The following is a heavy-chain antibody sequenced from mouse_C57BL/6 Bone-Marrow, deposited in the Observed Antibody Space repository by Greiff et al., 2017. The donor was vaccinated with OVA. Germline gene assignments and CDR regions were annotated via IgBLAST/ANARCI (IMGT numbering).Heavy chain of an antibody. J-gene: IGHJ1*03. CDR2: VYPYNGGT. CDR3: ARWYDYDEGDWYFDV. V-gene: IGHV1-36*01. Sequence: EVQLQQSGPVLVKPGPSVKISCKASGFTFTDYYMHWVKQSHGKSLEWIGLVYPYNGGTSYNQKFKGKATLTVDTSSSTADMELNSLTSEDSAVYYCARWYDYDEGDWYFDVWGTGTTVTVSS. D-gene: IGHD2-4*01. CDR1: GFTFTDYY.